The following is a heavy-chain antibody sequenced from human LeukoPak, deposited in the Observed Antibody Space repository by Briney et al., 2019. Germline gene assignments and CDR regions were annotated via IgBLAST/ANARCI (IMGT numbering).Heavy chain of an antibody. CDR1: GFTLSSYG. J-gene: IGHJ4*02. D-gene: IGHD2-2*01. CDR2: ISYDGSNE. CDR3: AKNPCSSSSCHGGTFDY. Sequence: PGGSLRLSCAASGFTLSSYGMHWVRQAPGKGLGWVGFISYDGSNEYYGDSVKGRFTISRDNSKNTLYLQMNSLRAEDTAVYYCAKNPCSSSSCHGGTFDYWGQGTLVTVSS. V-gene: IGHV3-30*18.